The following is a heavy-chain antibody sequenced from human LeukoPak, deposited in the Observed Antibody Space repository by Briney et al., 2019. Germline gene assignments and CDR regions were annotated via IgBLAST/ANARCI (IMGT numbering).Heavy chain of an antibody. CDR1: GGSISGYY. CDR2: IYYSGST. V-gene: IGHV4-59*12. Sequence: SETLSLTCTVSGGSISGYYWSWIRQPPGRGLEWIGYIYYSGSTNYNPSLKSRVTISVDTSKNQFSLKLSSVTAADTAVYYCVRAFRLTTIDYWGQGTLVTVSS. CDR3: VRAFRLTTIDY. D-gene: IGHD1-1*01. J-gene: IGHJ4*02.